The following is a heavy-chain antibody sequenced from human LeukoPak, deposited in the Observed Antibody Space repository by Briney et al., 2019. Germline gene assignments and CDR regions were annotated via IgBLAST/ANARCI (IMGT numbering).Heavy chain of an antibody. J-gene: IGHJ3*02. CDR2: ISYDGSNK. V-gene: IGHV3-30-3*01. CDR1: GFTFSSYA. CDR3: ARDRTIFGVGTTNDAFDI. D-gene: IGHD3-3*01. Sequence: PGGSLRLSCAASGFTFSSYAMHWVRQAPGKGLEWVAVISYDGSNKCYADSVKGRFTISRDNSKNTLYLQMNSLRAEDTAVYYCARDRTIFGVGTTNDAFDIWGQGTMVTVSS.